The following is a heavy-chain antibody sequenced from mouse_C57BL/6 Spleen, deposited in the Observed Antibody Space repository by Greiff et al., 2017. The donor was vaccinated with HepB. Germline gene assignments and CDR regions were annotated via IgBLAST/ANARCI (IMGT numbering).Heavy chain of an antibody. D-gene: IGHD2-4*01. CDR1: GFTFSSYG. CDR2: ISSGGSYT. Sequence: EVQLVESGGDLVKPGGSLKLSCAASGFTFSSYGMSWVRQTPDKRLEWVATISSGGSYTYYPDSVKGRFTISRDNAKNTLYLQMSSLKSEDTAMYYCARQSTMITYFDYWGQGTTLTVSS. CDR3: ARQSTMITYFDY. V-gene: IGHV5-6*01. J-gene: IGHJ2*01.